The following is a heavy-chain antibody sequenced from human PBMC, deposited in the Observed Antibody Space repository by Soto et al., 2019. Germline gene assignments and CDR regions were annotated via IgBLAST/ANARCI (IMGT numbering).Heavy chain of an antibody. CDR2: ISAYNGNT. V-gene: IGHV1-18*01. Sequence: QVQLVQSGAEVKKPGASVKVSCKASGYTFTSYGISWVRQAPGQGLEWMGWISAYNGNTNYAQKLQGRVTMTTDTSTSTAYMELRSLRSDDTAVYYCASGHLGFGELLYGGLDYWGQGTLVTVSS. J-gene: IGHJ4*02. D-gene: IGHD3-10*01. CDR3: ASGHLGFGELLYGGLDY. CDR1: GYTFTSYG.